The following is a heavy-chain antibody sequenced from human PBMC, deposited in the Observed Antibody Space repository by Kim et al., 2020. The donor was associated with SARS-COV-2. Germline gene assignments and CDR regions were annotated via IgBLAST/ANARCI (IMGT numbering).Heavy chain of an antibody. CDR2: IKGSDDSA. Sequence: GGSLRLSCVASGFSFGTFDMSWVRQAPGKGLKWVSVIKGSDDSAYYADSVKGRFTVSRDSSRNTLYLQMNRLRADDMAIYYCVKGAWLDYWGQGTLVTVS. V-gene: IGHV3-23*01. CDR1: GFSFGTFD. D-gene: IGHD5-12*01. J-gene: IGHJ4*02. CDR3: VKGAWLDY.